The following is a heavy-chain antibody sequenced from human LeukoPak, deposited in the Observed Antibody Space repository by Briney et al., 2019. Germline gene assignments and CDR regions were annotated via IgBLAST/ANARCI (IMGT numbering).Heavy chain of an antibody. J-gene: IGHJ5*02. Sequence: SETLSLTCTVSGGSVSSGSHYWSWIRQPPGKGLEWVGYIYYSGSTNYSPSLKSRVTISVDTSKNQFSLKLSSVTAADTAVYYCARVVSFNWFDPWGQGTLVTVSS. CDR1: GGSVSSGSHY. CDR2: IYYSGST. V-gene: IGHV4-61*01. D-gene: IGHD3-22*01. CDR3: ARVVSFNWFDP.